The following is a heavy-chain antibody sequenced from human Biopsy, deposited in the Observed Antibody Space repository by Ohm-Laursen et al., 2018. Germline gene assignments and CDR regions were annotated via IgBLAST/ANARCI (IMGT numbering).Heavy chain of an antibody. CDR3: ARGSNDFGGLYSPR. CDR1: GGSFTGHY. J-gene: IGHJ4*02. CDR2: ISYTGYT. D-gene: IGHD4-23*01. Sequence: GTLSLTWTVSGGSFTGHYWSWIRQPPGKGLEWIGHISYTGYTSYNASLKSRVTISVDTSRNHFSLRLSSLTAADTAVYYCARGSNDFGGLYSPRRGQGTLLTVSS. V-gene: IGHV4-59*11.